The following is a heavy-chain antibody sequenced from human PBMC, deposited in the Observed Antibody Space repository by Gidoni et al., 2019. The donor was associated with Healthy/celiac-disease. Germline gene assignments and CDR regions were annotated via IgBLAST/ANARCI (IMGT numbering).Heavy chain of an antibody. J-gene: IGHJ4*02. V-gene: IGHV4-61*02. D-gene: IGHD6-25*01. Sequence: QVQLQESGSGLVKPSQTLSLTCTVSGGSISSGSYYWSWIRQPAGKGLEWIGRIYTSGSTNYNPSLKSRVTISVDTSKNQFSLKLSSVTAADTAVYYCARVGAGYPPEPFDYWGQGTLVTVSS. CDR1: GGSISSGSYY. CDR3: ARVGAGYPPEPFDY. CDR2: IYTSGST.